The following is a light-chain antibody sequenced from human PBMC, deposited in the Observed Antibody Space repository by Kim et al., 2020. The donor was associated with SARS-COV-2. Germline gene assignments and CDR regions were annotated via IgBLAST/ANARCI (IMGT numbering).Light chain of an antibody. CDR2: GKN. CDR3: NSRDSSGNHVV. J-gene: IGLJ2*01. Sequence: AFGQTVRITCQGDSLRSYYASWYQQKPGQAPVLVIYGKNSRPSGIPDRFSGSSSGNTASLTITGAQAEDEADYYCNSRDSSGNHVVFGGGTQLTVL. V-gene: IGLV3-19*01. CDR1: SLRSYY.